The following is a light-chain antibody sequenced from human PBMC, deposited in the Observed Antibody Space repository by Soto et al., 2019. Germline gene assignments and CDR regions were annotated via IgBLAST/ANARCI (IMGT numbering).Light chain of an antibody. CDR1: QSVTSNY. CDR2: VAS. Sequence: EIVLTQSPGTLSLSPGERATLSCRASQSVTSNYLAWYQQKPGQAPRLLIYVASSRATGIPDRFRGSGSGTDFTLTISRLEPENFAVYYCQQYGSSPPTFGQGTKVEIK. V-gene: IGKV3-20*01. CDR3: QQYGSSPPT. J-gene: IGKJ1*01.